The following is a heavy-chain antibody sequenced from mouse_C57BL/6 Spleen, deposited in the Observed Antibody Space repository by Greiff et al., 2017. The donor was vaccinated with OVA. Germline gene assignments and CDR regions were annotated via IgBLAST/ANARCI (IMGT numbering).Heavy chain of an antibody. J-gene: IGHJ4*01. V-gene: IGHV1-52*01. D-gene: IGHD2-13*01. CDR3: ARDAQSHDDLAMGY. CDR2: IDPSDSET. Sequence: QVQLQQPGAELVRPGSSVKLSCKASGYTFTSYWMHWVKQRPIQGLEWIGNIDPSDSETHYNQKFKDKATLTVDKSSSTAYMQLISLTSEDSAVYYSARDAQSHDDLAMGYWGQGTSVTVSS. CDR1: GYTFTSYW.